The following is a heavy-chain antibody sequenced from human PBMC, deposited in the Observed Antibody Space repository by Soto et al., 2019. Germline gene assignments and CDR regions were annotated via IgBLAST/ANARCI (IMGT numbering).Heavy chain of an antibody. CDR3: ARVVRFFGGHAGY. D-gene: IGHD3-3*01. Sequence: QVLLVQSGADVKKPGASVKVSCKTSGYTFTEFDINWVRQATGQGLEWMGWMNTNTGNTGHAQKFQGGVTMTRDTSISTASMELRRLRSEDTAVYYCARVVRFFGGHAGYWGQGTLVTVSS. CDR1: GYTFTEFD. CDR2: MNTNTGNT. V-gene: IGHV1-8*01. J-gene: IGHJ4*02.